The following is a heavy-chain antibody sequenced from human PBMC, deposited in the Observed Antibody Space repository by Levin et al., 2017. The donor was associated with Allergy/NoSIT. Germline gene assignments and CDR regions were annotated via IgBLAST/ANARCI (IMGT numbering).Heavy chain of an antibody. Sequence: GGSLRLSCAASGFTFSSYGMHWVRQAPGKGLEWVAVIWYDGSNKYYADSVKGRFTISRDNSKNTLYLQMNSLRAEDTAVYYCARVGDYGDYGVGAFDIWGQGTMVTVSS. CDR3: ARVGDYGDYGVGAFDI. V-gene: IGHV3-33*01. J-gene: IGHJ3*02. CDR2: IWYDGSNK. CDR1: GFTFSSYG. D-gene: IGHD4-17*01.